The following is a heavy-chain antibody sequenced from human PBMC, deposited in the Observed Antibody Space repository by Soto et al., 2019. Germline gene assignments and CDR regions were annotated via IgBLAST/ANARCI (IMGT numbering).Heavy chain of an antibody. Sequence: ASVKVSCKASGGTFSSYAISWVRQAPGQGLEWMGGIIPIFGTANYAQKFQGRVTITADESTSTAYMELSSLRSEDTAVYYCARGLLLFGDYYYGMDVWGQGTTVTVSS. D-gene: IGHD3-16*01. CDR3: ARGLLLFGDYYYGMDV. V-gene: IGHV1-69*13. CDR1: GGTFSSYA. CDR2: IIPIFGTA. J-gene: IGHJ6*02.